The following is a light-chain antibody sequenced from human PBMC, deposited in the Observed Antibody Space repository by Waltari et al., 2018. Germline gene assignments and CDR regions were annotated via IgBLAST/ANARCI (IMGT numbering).Light chain of an antibody. CDR1: SSDVGSYNL. Sequence: QSSLTQPASVSGSPGQSITISCTGTSSDVGSYNLVSWYQQHPGKAPKLMIYEVSKRPSGVSNRFSGSKSGNTASLTISGLQAEDEADYSCCSYAGSSTSVFGTGTKVTVL. CDR3: CSYAGSSTSV. CDR2: EVS. J-gene: IGLJ1*01. V-gene: IGLV2-23*02.